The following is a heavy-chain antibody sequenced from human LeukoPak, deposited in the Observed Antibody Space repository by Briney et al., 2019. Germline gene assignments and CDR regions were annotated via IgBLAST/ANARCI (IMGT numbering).Heavy chain of an antibody. V-gene: IGHV4-61*02. CDR2: IYTSGST. Sequence: SETPSLTCTVSGGSVSSGSYEWSWIRQPAGKGLEWIGRIYTSGSTNYNPSLKSRVTISVDTSKNQFSLKLSSVTAADTAVYYCAREVGATLNDAFDIWGQGTMVTVSS. CDR1: GGSVSSGSYE. J-gene: IGHJ3*02. CDR3: AREVGATLNDAFDI. D-gene: IGHD1-26*01.